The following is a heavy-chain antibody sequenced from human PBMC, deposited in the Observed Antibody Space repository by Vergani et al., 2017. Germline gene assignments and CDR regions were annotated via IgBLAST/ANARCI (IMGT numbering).Heavy chain of an antibody. CDR2: ISWNSGAV. CDR1: GITFWKFG. D-gene: IGHD4-17*01. Sequence: EVDLVESGGGLAQPGGSLRLSCEASGITFWKFGMHWVRQGPGKGLEWVSGISWNSGAVDYADSVRGRFTISRDNAKNSLFLEMNSLTIEDTAFYYCARVPQGGDYGDYYCDYWGQGTLVTVAS. CDR3: ARVPQGGDYGDYYCDY. V-gene: IGHV3-9*01. J-gene: IGHJ4*02.